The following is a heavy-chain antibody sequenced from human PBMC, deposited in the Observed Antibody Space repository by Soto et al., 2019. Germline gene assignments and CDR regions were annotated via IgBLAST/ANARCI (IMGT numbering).Heavy chain of an antibody. CDR3: AMVDVYVTPSPQDV. V-gene: IGHV1-18*01. D-gene: IGHD3-16*01. J-gene: IGHJ6*02. CDR2: INTYNGNT. Sequence: QVQLVQSGAEVKNPGASVKVSCKASGYTFTRYGIVWARQAPGQVLEWMGWINTYNGNTNYAQNVQGRVTLTTDTSTSTAYRELRSLRSNDTAIYYCAMVDVYVTPSPQDVWGQGTTVIVSS. CDR1: GYTFTRYG.